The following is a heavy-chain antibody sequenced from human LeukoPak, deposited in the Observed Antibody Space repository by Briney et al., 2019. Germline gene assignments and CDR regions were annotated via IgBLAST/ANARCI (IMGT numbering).Heavy chain of an antibody. V-gene: IGHV3-30*02. CDR3: ATGYSSGWYGRLDY. CDR2: IRYDGSNK. J-gene: IGHJ4*02. CDR1: GFTFGNYG. D-gene: IGHD6-19*01. Sequence: GGSLRLSCAASGFTFGNYGMHWVRQAPGKGLEWVAFIRYDGSNKYYADSVKARFTLSRDNSKNTMYLQMNTLRAEDTAVYYCATGYSSGWYGRLDYWGQGTLVTVSS.